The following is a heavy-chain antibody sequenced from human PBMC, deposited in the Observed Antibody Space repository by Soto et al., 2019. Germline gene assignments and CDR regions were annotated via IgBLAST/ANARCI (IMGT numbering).Heavy chain of an antibody. D-gene: IGHD3-22*01. V-gene: IGHV5-10-1*03. Sequence: EVQLVQSGAEVKKPGESLRISCKGSGYSFTSYWISWVRQMPGKGLEWMGRIDPSDSYTNYSPSFQGHVTISADKSISTAYRQWGSLKASDTAMYYCARQGDYYDSSGEAHDAFDIWVQGTMVTVSS. J-gene: IGHJ3*02. CDR2: IDPSDSYT. CDR3: ARQGDYYDSSGEAHDAFDI. CDR1: GYSFTSYW.